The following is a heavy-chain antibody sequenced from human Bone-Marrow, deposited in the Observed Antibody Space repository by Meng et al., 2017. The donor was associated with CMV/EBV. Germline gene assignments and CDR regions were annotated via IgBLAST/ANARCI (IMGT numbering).Heavy chain of an antibody. CDR1: CSISSSSYY. J-gene: IGHJ4*02. D-gene: IGHD3-3*01. CDR2: IYYSGST. CDR3: ARIPEIFGVVTHPIDY. V-gene: IGHV4-39*01. Sequence: CSISSSSYYWGWIRQPPGKGLEWIGSIYYSGSTYYNPSLKSRVTISVDTSKNQFSLKLSSVTAADTAVYYCARIPEIFGVVTHPIDYWGQGTLVTVSS.